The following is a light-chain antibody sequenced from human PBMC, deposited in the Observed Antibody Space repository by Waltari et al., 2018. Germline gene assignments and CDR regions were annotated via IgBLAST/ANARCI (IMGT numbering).Light chain of an antibody. CDR3: QQYCSSPLT. V-gene: IGKV4-1*01. CDR2: WAS. Sequence: DIVLTQSPDSLAVSLGERATINCKSSQSLLYSSVNKDCLAWYQQKAGQPPKSLIYWASTRETGVPDQFSGSGSRTDFTLPISSLQAEDVAVYYCQQYCSSPLTFGGGTKVEIK. J-gene: IGKJ4*01. CDR1: QSLLYSSVNKDC.